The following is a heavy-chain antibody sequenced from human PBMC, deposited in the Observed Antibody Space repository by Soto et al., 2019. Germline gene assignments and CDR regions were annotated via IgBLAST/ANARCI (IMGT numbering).Heavy chain of an antibody. CDR2: ISASGVST. V-gene: IGHV3-23*01. J-gene: IGHJ5*02. D-gene: IGHD3-10*01. CDR1: GFTLNSYA. CDR3: ATGSYGSENYYTRAKGNWFDP. Sequence: EVQVWESGGGLVQPGGSLRLSCESAGFTLNSYAMSWVRQAPGKGLEWVSAISASGVSTYYADSVQGRFTISRDDSKNMLYLQMSSLSAEDTAVYYCATGSYGSENYYTRAKGNWFDPWGQGTLVTVSS.